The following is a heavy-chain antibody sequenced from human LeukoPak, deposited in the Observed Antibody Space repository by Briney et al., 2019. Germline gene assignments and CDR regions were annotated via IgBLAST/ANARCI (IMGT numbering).Heavy chain of an antibody. Sequence: SETLSLTCTVSGGSISSDTYYWGWIRQPPGKGLEWIGSIYYSGSTCYNPSLRSRVTISLDTSKSQFSLKLSSVTAADTAVYYCARARILRYFDWQYYYYGMDVWGQGTTVTVSS. V-gene: IGHV4-31*03. CDR1: GGSISSDTYY. J-gene: IGHJ6*02. D-gene: IGHD3-9*01. CDR2: IYYSGST. CDR3: ARARILRYFDWQYYYYGMDV.